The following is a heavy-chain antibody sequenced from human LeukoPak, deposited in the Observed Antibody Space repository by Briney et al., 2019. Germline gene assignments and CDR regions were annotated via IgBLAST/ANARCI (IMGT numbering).Heavy chain of an antibody. CDR2: INPNSGGT. D-gene: IGHD5-24*01. J-gene: IGHJ4*02. CDR3: ANGPDGYNTY. V-gene: IGHV1-2*02. Sequence: ASVKVSCKASGYTFTGYYMHWVRRAPGQGLEWMGWINPNSGGTNYAQKFQGRVTITRDRSMSTAYMELSSLRSEDTAMYYCANGPDGYNTYWGQGTLVTVSS. CDR1: GYTFTGYY.